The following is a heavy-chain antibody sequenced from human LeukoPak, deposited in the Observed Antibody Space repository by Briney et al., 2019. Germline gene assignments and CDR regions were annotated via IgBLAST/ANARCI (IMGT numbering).Heavy chain of an antibody. J-gene: IGHJ4*02. V-gene: IGHV3-11*03. CDR3: ARARGNCGVDCYPFDY. CDR1: GFTFSDYY. CDR2: ISSSSSYT. D-gene: IGHD2-21*02. Sequence: GGSLRLSCAASGFTFSDYYMSWIRQAPGKGLEWVSYISSSSSYTNYADSVKGRFTISRDNAKNTLYLQMNSLRAEDTAVYYCARARGNCGVDCYPFDYWGEGNLVTVSS.